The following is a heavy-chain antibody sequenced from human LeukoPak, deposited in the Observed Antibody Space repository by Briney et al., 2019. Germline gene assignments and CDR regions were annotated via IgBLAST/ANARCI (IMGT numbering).Heavy chain of an antibody. J-gene: IGHJ4*02. CDR3: AKDSLTDIDY. Sequence: GGSLRLSCAASGFTFSIYGMYWVRRAPGKGLEWVAFIRHDGSIKYYADSVKGRFTISRDNSKNTLYLQLNSLRAEDTAVYYCAKDSLTDIDYWGQGTLVTVSS. CDR1: GFTFSIYG. V-gene: IGHV3-30*02. CDR2: IRHDGSIK. D-gene: IGHD3-9*01.